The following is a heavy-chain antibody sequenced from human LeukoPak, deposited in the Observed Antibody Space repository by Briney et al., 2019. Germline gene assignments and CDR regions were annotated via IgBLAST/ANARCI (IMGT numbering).Heavy chain of an antibody. CDR1: GFTFDDYG. CDR3: ARVLLTPGQQLVPNYYYYMDV. D-gene: IGHD6-6*01. J-gene: IGHJ6*03. Sequence: GGSLRLSCAASGFTFDDYGMSWVRQAPGKGLEWVSGINWNGGSTGYAASVKGRFTISRDNAKNSLYLQMNSLRAEDTALYYCARVLLTPGQQLVPNYYYYMDVWGKGTTVTVSS. CDR2: INWNGGST. V-gene: IGHV3-20*04.